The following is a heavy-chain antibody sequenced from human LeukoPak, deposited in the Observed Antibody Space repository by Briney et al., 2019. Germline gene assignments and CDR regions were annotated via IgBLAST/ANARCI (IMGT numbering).Heavy chain of an antibody. V-gene: IGHV3-23*01. CDR1: GFTFSSYA. Sequence: GGSLRLSCAASGFTFSSYAMSWVRQAPGKGLEWVSAISGSGGSTYYADSVKGRFTISRDNAKNTVFLQMNNLRAEDTAVYYCAKEIDGFDVWGQGTLVTVSS. J-gene: IGHJ3*01. CDR3: AKEIDGFDV. CDR2: ISGSGGST.